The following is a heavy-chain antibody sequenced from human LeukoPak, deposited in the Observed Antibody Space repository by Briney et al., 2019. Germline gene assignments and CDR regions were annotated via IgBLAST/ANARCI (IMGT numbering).Heavy chain of an antibody. J-gene: IGHJ4*02. V-gene: IGHV3-30*04. CDR1: GGTFSSYA. CDR3: AKERVPDY. CDR2: ISYDGSNK. D-gene: IGHD4/OR15-4a*01. Sequence: SCKASGGTFSSYAISWVRQAPGKGLEWVAVISYDGSNKYYADSVKGRFTISRDNSKNTLYLQMNSLRAEDTAVYYCAKERVPDYWGQGTLVTVSS.